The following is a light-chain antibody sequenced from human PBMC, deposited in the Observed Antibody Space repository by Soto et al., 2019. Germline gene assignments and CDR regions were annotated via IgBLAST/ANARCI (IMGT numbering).Light chain of an antibody. CDR3: QQYSSSPPLT. J-gene: IGKJ4*01. V-gene: IGKV3-20*01. Sequence: EIVLTQSPGTLSLSPGERATLSCRASQSVSSSYLAWYQQKPGQAPRLLIYGASSRATVIPDRFSGSGSGTDFTLTISRLEPEDFAAYYCQQYSSSPPLTLGGGTKVDIK. CDR2: GAS. CDR1: QSVSSSY.